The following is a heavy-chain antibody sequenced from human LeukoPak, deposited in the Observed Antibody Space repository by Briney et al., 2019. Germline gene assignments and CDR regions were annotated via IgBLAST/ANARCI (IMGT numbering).Heavy chain of an antibody. D-gene: IGHD3-10*01. CDR3: ASGYYGYDPPRPHYYYYGMDV. Sequence: ASVKVSCKASGGTFSSYAISWVRQAPGQGFEWMGGIIPIFGTANYAQKFQGRVTITADESTSTAYMELSSLRSEDTAVYYCASGYYGYDPPRPHYYYYGMDVWGQGTTVTVSS. J-gene: IGHJ6*02. CDR1: GGTFSSYA. CDR2: IIPIFGTA. V-gene: IGHV1-69*01.